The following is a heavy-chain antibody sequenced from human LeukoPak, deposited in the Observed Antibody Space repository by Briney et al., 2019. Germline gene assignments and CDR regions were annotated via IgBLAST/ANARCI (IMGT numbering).Heavy chain of an antibody. CDR3: AGRNWNYGAHWLDP. V-gene: IGHV4-59*01. CDR2: IYYSGST. J-gene: IGHJ5*02. Sequence: SETLSLTCTVSGGSISSYYWSWNRQPPGKRLEWIGYIYYSGSTNYNPSLKSRVTISVDTSKNQFSLKLSSVTAADTAVYYCAGRNWNYGAHWLDPWGQGTLVTVSS. CDR1: GGSISSYY. D-gene: IGHD1-7*01.